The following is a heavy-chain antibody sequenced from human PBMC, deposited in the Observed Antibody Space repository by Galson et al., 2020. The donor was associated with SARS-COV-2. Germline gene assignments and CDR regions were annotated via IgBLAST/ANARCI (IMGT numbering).Heavy chain of an antibody. Sequence: TGGSLRLSCAASGFTFSSYAMHWVHQAPGKGLEWLAVISSDGNNKHYADSVKGRFTISRDNSKNTLYLQMNSLRAEDTAVYYCARGHCGGDCYGLPYWGQGTLVTVSS. CDR3: ARGHCGGDCYGLPY. D-gene: IGHD2-21*02. CDR2: ISSDGNNK. J-gene: IGHJ4*02. V-gene: IGHV3-30-3*01. CDR1: GFTFSSYA.